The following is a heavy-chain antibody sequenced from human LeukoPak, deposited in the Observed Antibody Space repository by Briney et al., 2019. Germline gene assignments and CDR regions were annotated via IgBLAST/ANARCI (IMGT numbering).Heavy chain of an antibody. V-gene: IGHV3-33*08. Sequence: GSLRLSCAASGFTFSSNYMSWVRQAPGKGLEWVPLIWYDGSNKNYADSVKGRFTISRDNSKNTLYLQMNSLRAEDTAVYYCARDGSSGWYWVDYWGQGTLVTVSS. D-gene: IGHD6-19*01. J-gene: IGHJ4*02. CDR2: IWYDGSNK. CDR3: ARDGSSGWYWVDY. CDR1: GFTFSSNY.